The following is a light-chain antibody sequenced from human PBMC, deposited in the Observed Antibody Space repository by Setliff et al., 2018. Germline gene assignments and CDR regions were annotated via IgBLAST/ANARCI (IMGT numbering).Light chain of an antibody. J-gene: IGLJ1*01. CDR1: SRDVGSYDF. CDR3: SSYTNSNTYV. Sequence: ALTQPASVSGSPGQSITISCIGSSRDVGSYDFVPWYQQHPGKAPKLIIYDVTGRPSGVSDRFSGSKSGNTASLTISGLQAEDEADYYCSSYTNSNTYVFGTGTKVTV. CDR2: DVT. V-gene: IGLV2-14*03.